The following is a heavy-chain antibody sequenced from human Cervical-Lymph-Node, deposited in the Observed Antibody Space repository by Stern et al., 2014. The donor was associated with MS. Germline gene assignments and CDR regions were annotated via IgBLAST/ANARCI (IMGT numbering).Heavy chain of an antibody. Sequence: VQLVESGAEVKKPGASLKVSCKASGYTFSVYNIHWVRQAPGQGLEWMGRITLNSGSTNYAQKFQGRVTMTRDTSISIVYMELTRLRSDDTAVYYCARGASDYWGREPLVTV. D-gene: IGHD3-16*01. CDR2: ITLNSGST. J-gene: IGHJ4*02. CDR1: GYTFSVYN. CDR3: ARGASDY. V-gene: IGHV1-2*06.